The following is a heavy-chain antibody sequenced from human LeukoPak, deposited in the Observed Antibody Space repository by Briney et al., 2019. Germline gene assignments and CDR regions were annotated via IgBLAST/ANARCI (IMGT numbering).Heavy chain of an antibody. CDR2: ISGGGGST. CDR3: ARDKSSGKQWLVRYNWFDP. Sequence: GGSLRLSCAASGFTFSSYAMSWVRQAPGKGLEWVSAISGGGGSTYIADSVKGRFTISRDNSRNTLHLQMNSLRAEDTAVYYCARDKSSGKQWLVRYNWFDPWGQGTLVTVSS. V-gene: IGHV3-23*01. D-gene: IGHD6-19*01. J-gene: IGHJ5*02. CDR1: GFTFSSYA.